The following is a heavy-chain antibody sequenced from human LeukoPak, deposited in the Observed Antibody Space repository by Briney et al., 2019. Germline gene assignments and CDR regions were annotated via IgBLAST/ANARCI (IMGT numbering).Heavy chain of an antibody. CDR3: ARGSKSTIFGVVILDY. J-gene: IGHJ4*02. Sequence: ASETLSLTCTVSGGSISSYYWSWLRQPPGKGREGSGYIYYSGSTNYNPSLKSRVTISVDTSKNQFSLKLSSVTAADTAVYYCARGSKSTIFGVVILDYWGQGTLVTVSS. D-gene: IGHD3-3*01. CDR1: GGSISSYY. CDR2: IYYSGST. V-gene: IGHV4-59*01.